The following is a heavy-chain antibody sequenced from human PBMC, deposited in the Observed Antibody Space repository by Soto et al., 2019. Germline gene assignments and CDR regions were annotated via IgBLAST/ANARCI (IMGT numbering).Heavy chain of an antibody. Sequence: QIQLVQSGAEVKKPGASVKVSCKASGYTFTSYGISWVRQAPGQGLEWMGWINIYNGNTDYAQKLQGRVTMTTDTSTSTADMELRSLRSAATAVYYCAREGRYCGVGRCSANDYWGQGTLVTVSS. D-gene: IGHD2-15*01. CDR3: AREGRYCGVGRCSANDY. CDR1: GYTFTSYG. CDR2: INIYNGNT. J-gene: IGHJ4*02. V-gene: IGHV1-18*01.